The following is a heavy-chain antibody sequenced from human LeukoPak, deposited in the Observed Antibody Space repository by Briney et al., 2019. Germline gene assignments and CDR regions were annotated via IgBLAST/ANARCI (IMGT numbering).Heavy chain of an antibody. CDR1: GGSISSHY. CDR2: IYYSGST. J-gene: IGHJ4*02. CDR3: AREVQYYDILTGYYNGNYFDY. Sequence: SETLSPTCTVSGGSISSHYWSWIRQPPGKGLEWIGYIYYSGSTNYNPSLKSRVTISVDTSKNQFSLKLSSVTAADTAVYYCAREVQYYDILTGYYNGNYFDYWGQGTLVTVSS. D-gene: IGHD3-9*01. V-gene: IGHV4-59*11.